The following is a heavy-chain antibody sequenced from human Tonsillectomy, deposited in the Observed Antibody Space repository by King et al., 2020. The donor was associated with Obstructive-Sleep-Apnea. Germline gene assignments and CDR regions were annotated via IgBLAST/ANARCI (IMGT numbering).Heavy chain of an antibody. CDR2: IGYDGTEE. D-gene: IGHD1-26*01. V-gene: IGHV3-30*02. CDR1: GFIFSNFG. CDR3: AKDIELGSGSYYLDY. Sequence: VQLVESGGGVVQPGGSLRLSCAASGFIFSNFGMHWVRQAPGKGLEWVAFIGYDGTEEYYADSVKGRLTISRDNSKNTVYLQMNSLRSGDTAVYYCAKDIELGSGSYYLDYWGQGALVTVSS. J-gene: IGHJ4*02.